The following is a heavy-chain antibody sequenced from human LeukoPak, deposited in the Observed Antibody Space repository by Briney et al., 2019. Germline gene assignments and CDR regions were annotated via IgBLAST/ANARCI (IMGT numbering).Heavy chain of an antibody. Sequence: ASVTVSCKASGYTFTDYYMHWVRQAPGQGLEWMGWINPNSGDTYYAPKFQGRVTMTRDTSISTAYMELSRLRSDDTAVYYCARDGTMSTRAPGGVPDYWGQGTLVTVSS. V-gene: IGHV1-2*02. CDR2: INPNSGDT. D-gene: IGHD3-10*02. CDR1: GYTFTDYY. J-gene: IGHJ4*02. CDR3: ARDGTMSTRAPGGVPDY.